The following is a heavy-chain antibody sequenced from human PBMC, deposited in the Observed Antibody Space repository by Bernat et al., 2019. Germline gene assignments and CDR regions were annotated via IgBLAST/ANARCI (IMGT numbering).Heavy chain of an antibody. Sequence: EVQLLESGGGLVQPGGSLRLSCAASGFTFSNAWMSWVRQAPGKGLEWVGRIKSKTDGGTTDYAAPVKGRFTISRDDSKNTLYLQMNSLKTEDTAVYYCTTGVITFGGVIADAFDIWGQGTMVTVSS. D-gene: IGHD3-16*02. CDR3: TTGVITFGGVIADAFDI. CDR1: GFTFSNAW. V-gene: IGHV3-15*01. J-gene: IGHJ3*02. CDR2: IKSKTDGGTT.